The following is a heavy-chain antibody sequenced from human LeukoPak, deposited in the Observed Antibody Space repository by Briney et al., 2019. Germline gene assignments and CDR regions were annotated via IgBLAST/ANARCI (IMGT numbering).Heavy chain of an antibody. CDR2: INPSSLGT. CDR1: GYTFTNYY. CDR3: ARALRIETLGVRRYYYHAMNV. D-gene: IGHD3-3*01. J-gene: IGHJ6*02. Sequence: GASVKVSCKASGYTFTNYYMHWVRQAPGQGLEWMGVINPSSLGTTYAQRFQGRVTMTTDMSTSTAYMDLSSLRSEDTAVYYCARALRIETLGVRRYYYHAMNVWGQGTTVTVSS. V-gene: IGHV1-46*01.